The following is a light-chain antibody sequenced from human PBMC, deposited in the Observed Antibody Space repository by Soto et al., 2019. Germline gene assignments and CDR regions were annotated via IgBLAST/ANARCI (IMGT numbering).Light chain of an antibody. CDR1: ESINSW. CDR3: HHYNGDSRT. J-gene: IGKJ2*01. CDR2: KAS. V-gene: IGKV1-5*03. Sequence: DIQMTQSPSTLSASVGDTVTITCRASESINSWLAWHQQKPGKAPKLQIYKASSLESGVPSRFSGSGSGTEFTLTISSLQPDDFATYYCHHYNGDSRTFGQGTKLEI.